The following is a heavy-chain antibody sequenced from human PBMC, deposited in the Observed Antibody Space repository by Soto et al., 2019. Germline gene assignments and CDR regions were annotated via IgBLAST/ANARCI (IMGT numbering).Heavy chain of an antibody. CDR3: RGDYYDSSGYYGGMDV. V-gene: IGHV1-18*01. D-gene: IGHD3-22*01. CDR2: ISAYNGNT. CDR1: GYTFTSYG. J-gene: IGHJ6*02. Sequence: ASVKVSCKASGYTFTSYGISWVRQAPGQGLEWMGWISAYNGNTNYAQKLQGRVTITADESTSTAYMELSSLRSEDTAVYYCRGDYYDSSGYYGGMDVWGQGTTVTVSS.